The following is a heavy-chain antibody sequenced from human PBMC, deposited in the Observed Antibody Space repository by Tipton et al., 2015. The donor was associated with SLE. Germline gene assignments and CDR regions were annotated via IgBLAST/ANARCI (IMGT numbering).Heavy chain of an antibody. CDR2: IYHSGST. CDR3: ASQDDYAAFHI. V-gene: IGHV4-59*11. D-gene: IGHD4-17*01. CDR1: GDSITSHF. Sequence: TLSLTCNVSGDSITSHFWNWIRQPPGKGLEWIGYIYHSGSTNSNPSLKSRVTMSVDTSKNQFSLKLSSVTAADTAVYYCASQDDYAAFHIWGQGTMVTVSS. J-gene: IGHJ3*02.